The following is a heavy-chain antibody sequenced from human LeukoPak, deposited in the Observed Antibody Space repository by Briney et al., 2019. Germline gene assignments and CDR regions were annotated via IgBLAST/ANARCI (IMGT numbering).Heavy chain of an antibody. CDR2: ISNDGSKK. D-gene: IGHD6-19*01. V-gene: IGHV3-30*18. J-gene: IGHJ4*02. CDR1: GFTLSSYG. CDR3: AKDQSVGSAAVAGDY. Sequence: GGSLRLSCAASGFTLSSYGIHWVRHAPRKGLERGAHISNDGSKKDYADSLKGRFTTSRDNSENTLYLQMNSLRAEETAVYSCAKDQSVGSAAVAGDYWGQETLVIVSS.